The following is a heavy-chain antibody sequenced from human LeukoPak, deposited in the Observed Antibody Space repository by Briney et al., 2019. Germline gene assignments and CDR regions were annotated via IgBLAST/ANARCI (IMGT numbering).Heavy chain of an antibody. V-gene: IGHV3-23*01. Sequence: PGGSLRLSCAASGFTFSSYAMSWVRQAPGKGLEWVSAISGSGGSTYYADSVKGRFTISRDNSKNTLYLQMNSLRAEDTAVYYCATRIDIVVVVAATPNWFDPWGQGTLVTVSS. CDR2: ISGSGGST. J-gene: IGHJ5*02. CDR3: ATRIDIVVVVAATPNWFDP. D-gene: IGHD2-15*01. CDR1: GFTFSSYA.